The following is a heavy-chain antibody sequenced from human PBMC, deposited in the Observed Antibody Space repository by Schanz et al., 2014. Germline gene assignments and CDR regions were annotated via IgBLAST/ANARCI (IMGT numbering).Heavy chain of an antibody. V-gene: IGHV1-69*09. J-gene: IGHJ4*02. Sequence: QVQLIQSGAEVKKPGASVKVSCKASGGTFSSFGINWVRQAPGQGLEWMGWIIPILGIANYAQKFQGRVTITADRSTSTAYMELSSLRSEDTAVYYCARGYGDSPTDFWGQGTLVTVSS. D-gene: IGHD4-17*01. CDR3: ARGYGDSPTDF. CDR1: GGTFSSFG. CDR2: IIPILGIA.